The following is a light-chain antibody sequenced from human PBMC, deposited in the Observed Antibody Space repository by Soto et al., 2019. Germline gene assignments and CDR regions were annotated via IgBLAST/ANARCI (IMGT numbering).Light chain of an antibody. CDR2: HAS. Sequence: DIQMTQSPSSLSASIGDRVTITCQASQNITNNLSWYQQKPGKAPNLLIYHASKLAKGVTSRFSGSGSGTDFSFIITSLQREDLATYYCPQYYGLPPRTFXQGTRLEIK. V-gene: IGKV1-33*01. CDR1: QNITNN. J-gene: IGKJ5*01. CDR3: PQYYGLPPRT.